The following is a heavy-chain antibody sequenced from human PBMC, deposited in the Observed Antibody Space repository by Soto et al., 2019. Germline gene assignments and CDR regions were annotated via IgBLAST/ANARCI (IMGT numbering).Heavy chain of an antibody. CDR2: TYYRSKWYN. CDR1: GGSVSSNNAA. CDR3: ARGSYGARTYYYYYYMDV. D-gene: IGHD1-26*01. Sequence: SQTPSIPCAISGGSVSSNNAAWNWIQQSPSRGLEWLGRTYYRSKWYNDYAVSVKSRITINPDTSKNQFSLQLNSVTPEDTAVYYCARGSYGARTYYYYYYMDVWGKGTTVTVSS. J-gene: IGHJ6*03. V-gene: IGHV6-1*01.